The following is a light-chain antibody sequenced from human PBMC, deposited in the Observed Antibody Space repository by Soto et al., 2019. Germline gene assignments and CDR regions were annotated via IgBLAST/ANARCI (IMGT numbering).Light chain of an antibody. CDR3: QQYNSWPPIFT. Sequence: ERVMTQSPATLSVSPGERATLSCRASQSVSFNLAWYQQKPGQAPRLLIYGASNRATGIPARFSGSGSGTEFTLTISSLQSEDFAVYYCQQYNSWPPIFTFGPGTKVDVK. CDR2: GAS. J-gene: IGKJ3*01. V-gene: IGKV3-15*01. CDR1: QSVSFN.